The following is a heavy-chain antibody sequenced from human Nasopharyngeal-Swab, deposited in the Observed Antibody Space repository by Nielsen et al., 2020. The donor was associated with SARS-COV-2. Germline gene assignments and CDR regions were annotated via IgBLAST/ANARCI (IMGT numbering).Heavy chain of an antibody. CDR2: ISAYNGNT. Sequence: ASVKVSCKASGYTFTSYGTSWVRQAPGQGLEWMGWISAYNGNTNYAQKLQGRVTMTTDTSTSTAYMELRSLRSDDTAVYYCARDVGQLGMEENYYYYGMDVWGQGTTVTVSS. CDR3: ARDVGQLGMEENYYYYGMDV. V-gene: IGHV1-18*01. D-gene: IGHD7-27*01. J-gene: IGHJ6*02. CDR1: GYTFTSYG.